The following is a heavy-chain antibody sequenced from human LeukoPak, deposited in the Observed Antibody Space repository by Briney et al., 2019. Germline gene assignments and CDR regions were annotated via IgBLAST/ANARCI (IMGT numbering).Heavy chain of an antibody. D-gene: IGHD3-22*01. Sequence: PSGTLSLTCAVCGGSLSGYYWSWIRQPPGKGLEWIGEINHSGSTNYNPSLKSRVTISVDTSKNQFSLKLSSVTAADTAVYYCAVVNYYDSSGYYYYFDYWGQGTLVTVSS. J-gene: IGHJ4*02. CDR2: INHSGST. CDR1: GGSLSGYY. CDR3: AVVNYYDSSGYYYYFDY. V-gene: IGHV4-34*01.